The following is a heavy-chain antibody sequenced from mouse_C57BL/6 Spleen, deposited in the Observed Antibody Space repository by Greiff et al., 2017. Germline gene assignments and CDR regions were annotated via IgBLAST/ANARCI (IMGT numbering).Heavy chain of an antibody. V-gene: IGHV1-59*01. CDR3: AKRENSNYNFDY. Sequence: QVQLQQPGAELVRPGTSVKLSCKASGYTFTSYWMHWVKQRPGQGLEWIGVIDPSDSYTNYNQKFKGKATLTLDTSSSTAYMQLSSRTSEDSAVYDCAKRENSNYNFDYWGQGTTLTVSS. CDR2: IDPSDSYT. J-gene: IGHJ2*01. CDR1: GYTFTSYW. D-gene: IGHD2-5*01.